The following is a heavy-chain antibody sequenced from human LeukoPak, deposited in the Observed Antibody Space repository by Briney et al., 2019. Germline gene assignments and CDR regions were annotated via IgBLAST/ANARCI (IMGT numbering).Heavy chain of an antibody. D-gene: IGHD1-1*01. V-gene: IGHV3-21*01. CDR3: SRDINPLSWNVTYPFDY. Sequence: GGSLRLSCAASGFTFGSYGMNWVRQAPAKGLEWVSVISNNRSYIYYADSVKGRFTISRDNAKNTLYLQMNSLRAEDTAVYYCSRDINPLSWNVTYPFDYWGQGTLVTVSS. CDR1: GFTFGSYG. J-gene: IGHJ4*01. CDR2: ISNNRSYI.